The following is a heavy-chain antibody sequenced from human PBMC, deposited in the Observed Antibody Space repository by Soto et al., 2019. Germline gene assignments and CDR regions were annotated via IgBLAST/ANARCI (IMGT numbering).Heavy chain of an antibody. CDR1: GFTFSSYA. CDR3: AKDDPPNWGIYYYYGMDV. CDR2: ISGSGGST. V-gene: IGHV3-23*01. J-gene: IGHJ6*02. Sequence: GGSLRLSCAASGFTFSSYAMSWVRQAPGKGLEWVSAISGSGGSTYYADSLKGRFTISRDNSKNTPYLQMNSLRAEDTAVYYCAKDDPPNWGIYYYYGMDVWGQGTTVTVSS. D-gene: IGHD7-27*01.